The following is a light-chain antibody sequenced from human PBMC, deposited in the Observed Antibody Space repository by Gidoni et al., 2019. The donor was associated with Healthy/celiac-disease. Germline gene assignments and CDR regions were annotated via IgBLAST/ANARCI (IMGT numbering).Light chain of an antibody. CDR3: SSYTSSSLYV. CDR1: SSDVGGYNY. V-gene: IGLV2-14*01. J-gene: IGLJ1*01. CDR2: EVS. Sequence: QSALTQPASVSGSPGQSITISCTGTSSDVGGYNYVSWYQQHPGKAPTLIIYEVSNRPSGVSNRFSGSKSGNTASLTIAGLQAEDEADYYCSSYTSSSLYVFGTGTKVTVL.